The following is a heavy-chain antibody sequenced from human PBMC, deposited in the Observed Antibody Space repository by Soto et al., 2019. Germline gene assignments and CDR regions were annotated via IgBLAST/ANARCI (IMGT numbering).Heavy chain of an antibody. CDR1: GFTFSSYA. D-gene: IGHD3-9*01. V-gene: IGHV3-30-3*01. CDR2: ISYDGSNK. Sequence: GGSLRLSCAASGFTFSSYAMHWVRQAPGKGLEWVAVISYDGSNKYYADSVKGRFTISRDNSKNTLYLQMNSLRAEDTAVYYCARDAGYYDILTGPTGIDDWGQGTLVTVSS. J-gene: IGHJ4*02. CDR3: ARDAGYYDILTGPTGIDD.